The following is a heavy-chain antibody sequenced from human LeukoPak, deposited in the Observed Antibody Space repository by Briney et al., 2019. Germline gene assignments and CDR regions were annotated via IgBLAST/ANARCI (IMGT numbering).Heavy chain of an antibody. CDR3: AKDFRDQWLVNAFHI. D-gene: IGHD6-19*01. CDR2: INPNTGGT. V-gene: IGHV1-2*02. Sequence: ASVTVSCKASESTFTRYDMHWVRQAPGQGLEWLGWINPNTGGTNNAQKFQGRVTMTRDTSITTAYMELRSLEYDDTAVYYCAKDFRDQWLVNAFHIWGQGTMVTVSS. J-gene: IGHJ3*02. CDR1: ESTFTRYD.